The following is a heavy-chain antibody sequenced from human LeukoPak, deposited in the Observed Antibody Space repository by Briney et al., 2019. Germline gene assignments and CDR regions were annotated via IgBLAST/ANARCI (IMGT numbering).Heavy chain of an antibody. CDR2: INTNTGNP. J-gene: IGHJ4*02. CDR3: ARVNSGYDYSYYFDY. CDR1: GYTFTHHV. D-gene: IGHD5-12*01. Sequence: ASVRVSCKASGYTFTHHVMNWVRQAPGQGLEWLGWINTNTGNPTYAQGFTGRFVFSLDTSVTTTYLQISSLKAEDTAVYYCARVNSGYDYSYYFDYWGQGTLVTVSS. V-gene: IGHV7-4-1*02.